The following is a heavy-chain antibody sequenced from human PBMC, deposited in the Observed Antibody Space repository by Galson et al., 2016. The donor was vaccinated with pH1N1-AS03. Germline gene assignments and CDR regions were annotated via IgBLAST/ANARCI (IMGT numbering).Heavy chain of an antibody. J-gene: IGHJ6*02. CDR3: KGAAVPYYYYGMDD. V-gene: IGHV3-7*03. D-gene: IGHD6-13*01. Sequence: SLRLSCAVSGFTFSNYWMSWVRQAPGKGLEWVANIKQDGSEKYYVDSVKGRFTISRDNAKDSLYMQMNTLRAEDTAVYYCKGAAVPYYYYGMDDWGHGTTVIVSS. CDR2: IKQDGSEK. CDR1: GFTFSNYW.